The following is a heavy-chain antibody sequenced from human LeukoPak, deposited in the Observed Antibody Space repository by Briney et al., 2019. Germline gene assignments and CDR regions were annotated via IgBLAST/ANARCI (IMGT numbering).Heavy chain of an antibody. D-gene: IGHD2-21*02. CDR2: IYPGDSDT. CDR1: GYRFTSYW. J-gene: IGHJ6*02. CDR3: ARDHCGGDCYSGPYYYYYGMDV. Sequence: GAPLEISFQGSGYRFTSYWIGWVRPLPGKGLGWMGIIYPGDSDTRYSPSFQGQVTISADKSISTAYLQWSSLKASDTAMYYCARDHCGGDCYSGPYYYYYGMDVWGQGTTVTVSS. V-gene: IGHV5-51*01.